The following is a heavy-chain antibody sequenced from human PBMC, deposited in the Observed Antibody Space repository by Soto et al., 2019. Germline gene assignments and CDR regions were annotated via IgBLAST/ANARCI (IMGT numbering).Heavy chain of an antibody. D-gene: IGHD2-21*02. J-gene: IGHJ4*02. Sequence: QVQLVQSGAEVKKPGSSVKVSCKASGGTFSSYTISWVRQAPGQGLEWMGRIIPILGIANYAQKFQGRVTITADKPXTTAYMELSSLRSEDTAVYYCARGLVVTASKGYFDYWGQGTLVTVSS. CDR3: ARGLVVTASKGYFDY. V-gene: IGHV1-69*02. CDR1: GGTFSSYT. CDR2: IIPILGIA.